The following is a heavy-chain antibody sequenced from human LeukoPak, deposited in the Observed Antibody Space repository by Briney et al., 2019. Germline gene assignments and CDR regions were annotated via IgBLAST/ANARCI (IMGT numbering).Heavy chain of an antibody. CDR3: ARYRIAAAGTESGWFDP. J-gene: IGHJ5*02. CDR1: GFTFSSYG. D-gene: IGHD6-13*01. CDR2: IRYDGINK. Sequence: PGGSLRLSCAASGFTFSSYGMHWVRQAPGKGLEWVAFIRYDGINKYYTDSVKGRFTISRDNSKNTLYLQMNSLRDEDTAVYYCARYRIAAAGTESGWFDPWGQGTLVTVSS. V-gene: IGHV3-30*02.